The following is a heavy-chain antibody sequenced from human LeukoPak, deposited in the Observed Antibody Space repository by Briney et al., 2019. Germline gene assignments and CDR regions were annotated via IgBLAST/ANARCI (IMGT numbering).Heavy chain of an antibody. Sequence: GGSLRLSCAASGFTFSSYGMHWVRQAPGKGLEWVSAISGSGGSTYYADSVKGRFTISRDNSKNTLYLQMNSLRAEDTAVYYCARRAVLMVYAILDYWGQETLVTVSS. J-gene: IGHJ4*02. CDR3: ARRAVLMVYAILDY. V-gene: IGHV3-23*01. CDR2: ISGSGGST. CDR1: GFTFSSYG. D-gene: IGHD2-8*01.